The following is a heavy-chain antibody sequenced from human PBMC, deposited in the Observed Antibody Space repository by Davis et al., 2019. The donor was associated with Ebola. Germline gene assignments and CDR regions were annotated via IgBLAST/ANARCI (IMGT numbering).Heavy chain of an antibody. J-gene: IGHJ6*02. D-gene: IGHD2-15*01. Sequence: DSVKGRFTISRDNSKNTLYLQMNSLRAEDTAVYYCAKDKGCSGGSCYYYYYGMDVWGQGTTVTVSS. CDR3: AKDKGCSGGSCYYYYYGMDV. V-gene: IGHV3-33*06.